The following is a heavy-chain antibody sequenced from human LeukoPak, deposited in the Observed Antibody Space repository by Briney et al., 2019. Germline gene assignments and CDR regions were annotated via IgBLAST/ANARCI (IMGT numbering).Heavy chain of an antibody. V-gene: IGHV1-69*05. CDR2: IIPIFGTA. CDR1: GGTFSSYA. Sequence: ASVKVSCKASGGTFSSYAISWVRQAPGQGLEWMGGIIPIFGTANYAQKFRGRVTITTDESTSTAYMELSSLRSEDTAVYYCARGGYYYDSSGYSYDAFDIWGQGTMVTVSS. D-gene: IGHD3-22*01. CDR3: ARGGYYYDSSGYSYDAFDI. J-gene: IGHJ3*02.